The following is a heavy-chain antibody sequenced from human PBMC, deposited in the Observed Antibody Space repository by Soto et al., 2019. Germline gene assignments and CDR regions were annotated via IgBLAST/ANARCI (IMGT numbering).Heavy chain of an antibody. CDR3: AKAAITAETDY. D-gene: IGHD6-6*01. V-gene: IGHV3-23*01. CDR2: VSANGGTT. CDR1: GFIFSNYA. J-gene: IGHJ4*02. Sequence: GGSLRLSCAASGFIFSNYAMRWVRQAPGKGLEWVSTVSANGGTTNYADSVKGRVSISRDNSKNTLYPQMNSLRPEDTAVYYCAKAAITAETDYWGQGALVTVSS.